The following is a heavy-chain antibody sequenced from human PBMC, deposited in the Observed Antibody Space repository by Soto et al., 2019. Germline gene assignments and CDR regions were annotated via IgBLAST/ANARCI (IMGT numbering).Heavy chain of an antibody. J-gene: IGHJ5*02. V-gene: IGHV4-31*03. Sequence: SETLSLTCTVSGGSISSGGYYWSWIRQHPGKGLEWIGYIYYSGSTYYNPSLKSRVTISVDTSKNQFSLKLSSVTAADTAVYYCARASSTRGYSYGYWFDPWGQGTLVTVLL. CDR1: GGSISSGGYY. CDR2: IYYSGST. CDR3: ARASSTRGYSYGYWFDP. D-gene: IGHD5-18*01.